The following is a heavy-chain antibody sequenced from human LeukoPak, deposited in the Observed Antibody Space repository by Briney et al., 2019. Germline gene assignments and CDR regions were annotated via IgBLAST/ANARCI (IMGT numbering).Heavy chain of an antibody. Sequence: ASVKVSCKASGYTFTSYSFHWVRQAPGQGLEWMGWIDPNSGVTNYIQKFQGRVTMTRDTSLSTAYMDLSSLKSDDTAVYYCARAGYCTGGSCYPGVYAFDVWGQGTMVTVSS. CDR2: IDPNSGVT. CDR1: GYTFTSYS. J-gene: IGHJ3*01. D-gene: IGHD2-15*01. V-gene: IGHV1-2*02. CDR3: ARAGYCTGGSCYPGVYAFDV.